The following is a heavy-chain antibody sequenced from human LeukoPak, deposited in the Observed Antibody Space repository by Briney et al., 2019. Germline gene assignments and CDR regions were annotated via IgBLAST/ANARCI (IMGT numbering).Heavy chain of an antibody. CDR2: ISSSSSYI. D-gene: IGHD3-10*01. J-gene: IGHJ4*02. CDR1: GFTFSSYS. V-gene: IGHV3-21*01. CDR3: ARDFRESDPIDY. Sequence: GGSLRLSCAASGFTFSSYSMNWVRQAPGKGLEWVSSISSSSSYIYYADSVKGRFTISRDNAKNSLYLQMNSLRAEDTAVYYCARDFRESDPIDYWGQGTLVTVSS.